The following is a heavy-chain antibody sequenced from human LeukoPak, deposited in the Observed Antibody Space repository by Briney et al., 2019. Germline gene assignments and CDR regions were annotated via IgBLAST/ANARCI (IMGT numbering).Heavy chain of an antibody. CDR2: ISAYNGNT. CDR3: ARDRSVYHHQGTVFDY. CDR1: GYTFTSYG. J-gene: IGHJ4*02. V-gene: IGHV1-18*01. Sequence: ASVKVSCKASGYTFTSYGISWVRQAPGQGLEWMGWISAYNGNTNYAQKLQGRVTMTTDTSTSTAYMELRSLRSDDTAVYYCARDRSVYHHQGTVFDYWGQGTLVTVSS. D-gene: IGHD5/OR15-5a*01.